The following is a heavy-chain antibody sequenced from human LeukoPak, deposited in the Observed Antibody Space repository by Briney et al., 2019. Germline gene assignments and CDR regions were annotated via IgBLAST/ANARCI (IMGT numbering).Heavy chain of an antibody. CDR1: GASISSSSYY. D-gene: IGHD6-13*01. J-gene: IGHJ5*02. Sequence: SETLSLTCTVSGASISSSSYYWGWIRQPPGKGLEWIGSIYYTGSTYYNPSLKSRVTISADTSKNQFSLKLNSVTAADTAVYYCARLDSSSWSGWFDPWGQGTLVTVSS. CDR2: IYYTGST. V-gene: IGHV4-39*01. CDR3: ARLDSSSWSGWFDP.